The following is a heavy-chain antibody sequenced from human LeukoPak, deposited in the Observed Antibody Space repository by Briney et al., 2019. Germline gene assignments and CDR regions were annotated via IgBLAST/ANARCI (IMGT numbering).Heavy chain of an antibody. D-gene: IGHD3-3*01. CDR2: ISAYNGNT. Sequence: ASVKVSCKASGGTFSSYAISWVRQAPGQGLGWMGWISAYNGNTNYAQKFQGRVTMTRDTSISTAYMELSRLRSDDTAVYYCARDAYDFWSGYSYDYWGQGTLVTVSS. V-gene: IGHV1-18*01. J-gene: IGHJ4*02. CDR1: GGTFSSYA. CDR3: ARDAYDFWSGYSYDY.